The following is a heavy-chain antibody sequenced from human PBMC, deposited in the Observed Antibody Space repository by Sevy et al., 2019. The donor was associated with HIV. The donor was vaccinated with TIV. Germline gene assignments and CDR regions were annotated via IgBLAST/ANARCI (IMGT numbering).Heavy chain of an antibody. V-gene: IGHV3-48*01. CDR1: GFTFSSYS. D-gene: IGHD5-12*01. Sequence: GGSLRLSCAASGFTFSSYSMNWVHQAPGKGLEWVSYISSSSSTIYYADSVKGRCTISRDNAKNSLYLQMNSLRAEDTAVYYCASPPVATIPRNDAFDIWGQGTMVTVSS. CDR3: ASPPVATIPRNDAFDI. CDR2: ISSSSSTI. J-gene: IGHJ3*02.